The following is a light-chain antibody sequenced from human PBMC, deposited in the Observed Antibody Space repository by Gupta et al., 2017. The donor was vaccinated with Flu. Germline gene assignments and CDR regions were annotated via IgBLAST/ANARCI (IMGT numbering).Light chain of an antibody. CDR1: QSVSSSY. J-gene: IGKJ1*01. CDR3: HQYGSSPWT. Sequence: EIVLTQSPGTLSLSPGERATLSCRASQSVSSSYLAWYQQKPGQAPRLLIYGASSSATGIPDRFSGSGSGTDFTLTISRLEPEDFAVYYCHQYGSSPWTFGQWTKVEI. V-gene: IGKV3-20*01. CDR2: GAS.